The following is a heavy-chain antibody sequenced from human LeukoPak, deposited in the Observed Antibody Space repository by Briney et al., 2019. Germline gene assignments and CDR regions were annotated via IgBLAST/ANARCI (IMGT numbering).Heavy chain of an antibody. V-gene: IGHV3-48*01. J-gene: IGHJ4*02. Sequence: GGSLRLSCAASGFTFSSYSMNRVRQAPGKGLEWVSYISSSSSTIYYADSVKGRFTISRDNAKNSLYLQMNSLRAEDTAVYYCARDRGYNWNYRYYFDYWGQGTLVTVSS. CDR1: GFTFSSYS. D-gene: IGHD1-7*01. CDR3: ARDRGYNWNYRYYFDY. CDR2: ISSSSSTI.